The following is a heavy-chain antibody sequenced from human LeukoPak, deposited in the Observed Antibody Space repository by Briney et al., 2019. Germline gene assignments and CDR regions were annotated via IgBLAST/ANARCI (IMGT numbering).Heavy chain of an antibody. Sequence: SETLSLTCTVSGGSVSNGYYYWGWTRQSPGKGLEWIGYIYYDGRTNYNPSLNNRVTISVDTSRNPFSLKVSSVTAADTAMYYCARGGGYASPIGYWGQGALVTVSS. V-gene: IGHV4-61*01. CDR1: GGSVSNGYYY. D-gene: IGHD5-12*01. CDR2: IYYDGRT. CDR3: ARGGGYASPIGY. J-gene: IGHJ4*02.